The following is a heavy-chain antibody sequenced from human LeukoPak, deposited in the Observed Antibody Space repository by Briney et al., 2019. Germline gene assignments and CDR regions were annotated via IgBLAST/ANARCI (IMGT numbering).Heavy chain of an antibody. CDR1: GGSFSGYY. V-gene: IGHV4-34*01. CDR2: INHSGST. J-gene: IGHJ4*02. CDR3: ARQNYYDSSGYYYFDN. Sequence: PSETLSLTCAVYGGSFSGYYWSWIRQPPGKGLEWIGEINHSGSTNYNPSLKSRVTISVDTSKNQFSLNLTSVTAADTAVYYCARQNYYDSSGYYYFDNWGQGTLVTVSS. D-gene: IGHD3-22*01.